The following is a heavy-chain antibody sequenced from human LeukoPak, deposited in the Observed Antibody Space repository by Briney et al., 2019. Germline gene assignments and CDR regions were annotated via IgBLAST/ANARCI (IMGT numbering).Heavy chain of an antibody. CDR1: GFTFSSYA. J-gene: IGHJ4*02. V-gene: IGHV3-30*04. Sequence: PGRSLRLSCAASGFTFSSYAMHWVRQAPGKGLEWVAVISYGGSNKYYADSVKGRFTISRDNSKNTLYLQMNSLRAEDTAVYYCARDFSEYYDSSGYLDYWGQGTLVTVSS. D-gene: IGHD3-22*01. CDR2: ISYGGSNK. CDR3: ARDFSEYYDSSGYLDY.